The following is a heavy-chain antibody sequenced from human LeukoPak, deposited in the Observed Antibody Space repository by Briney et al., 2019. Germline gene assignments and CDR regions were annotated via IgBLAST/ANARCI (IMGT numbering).Heavy chain of an antibody. CDR3: ARVRIAAAGPVNWFDP. Sequence: PETLSLTCTVSGGSISSYYWSWIRQPPGKGLEWIGYIYYSGSTNYNPSLKSRVTISVDTSKNQFSLKLSSVTAADTAVYYCARVRIAAAGPVNWFDPWGQGTLVTVSS. V-gene: IGHV4-59*01. D-gene: IGHD6-13*01. CDR2: IYYSGST. J-gene: IGHJ5*02. CDR1: GGSISSYY.